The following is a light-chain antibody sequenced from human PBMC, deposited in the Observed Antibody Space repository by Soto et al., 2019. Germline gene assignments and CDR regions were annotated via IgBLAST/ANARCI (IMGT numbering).Light chain of an antibody. CDR2: GAS. V-gene: IGKV3-15*01. Sequence: EIVMTQSPATLSVSPGQRATLSCTARHGVSSNLAWYQQKPGQAPRLLIYGASTRATGIPARFSGSGSGTDFSLTISRLAREDFAVYYCQQYGRLPKTFGQGTKVDIK. CDR3: QQYGRLPKT. J-gene: IGKJ1*01. CDR1: HGVSSN.